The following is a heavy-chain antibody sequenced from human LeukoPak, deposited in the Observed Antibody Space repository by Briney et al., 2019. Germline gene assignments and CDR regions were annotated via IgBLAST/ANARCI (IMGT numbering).Heavy chain of an antibody. D-gene: IGHD5-18*01. CDR2: ISSSSSTI. CDR1: GFTFSSYS. CDR3: ATGIQLSRSY. V-gene: IGHV3-48*01. Sequence: GGSLRLSCAASGFTFSSYSMKWVRQAPGKGLEWVSYISSSSSTIYYADSVKGRFTISRDNAKNSLYLQMNSLRAEDTAVYYCATGIQLSRSYWGQGTLVTVSS. J-gene: IGHJ4*02.